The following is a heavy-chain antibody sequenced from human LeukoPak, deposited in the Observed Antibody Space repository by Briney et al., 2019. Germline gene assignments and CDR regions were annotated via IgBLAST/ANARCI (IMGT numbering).Heavy chain of an antibody. D-gene: IGHD3-22*01. J-gene: IGHJ4*02. V-gene: IGHV1-69*13. CDR1: GYTFTGYY. CDR3: ARVHLDSSGYYSTFDY. CDR2: IIPIFGTA. Sequence: ASVKVSCKASGYTFTGYYMHWVRQAPGQGLEWMGGIIPIFGTANYAQKFQGRVTITADESTSTAYMELSSLRSEDTAVYYCARVHLDSSGYYSTFDYWGQGTLVTVSS.